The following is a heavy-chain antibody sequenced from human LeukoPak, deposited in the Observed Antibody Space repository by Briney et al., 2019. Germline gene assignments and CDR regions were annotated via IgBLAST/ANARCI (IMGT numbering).Heavy chain of an antibody. Sequence: ASVKVSCKASGYTFSRYGINWVRQATGQGLEWMGWMNPNSGDTGYAQKFQGRVTITRNTSISTAYMELSSLRSEDTAVYYCARWPRGYEPDYWGQGTLVTVSS. V-gene: IGHV1-8*03. CDR3: ARWPRGYEPDY. D-gene: IGHD5-12*01. J-gene: IGHJ4*02. CDR2: MNPNSGDT. CDR1: GYTFSRYG.